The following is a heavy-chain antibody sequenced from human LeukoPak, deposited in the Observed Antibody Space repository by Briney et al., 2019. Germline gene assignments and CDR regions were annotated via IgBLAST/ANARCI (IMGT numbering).Heavy chain of an antibody. Sequence: SETLSLTCTVSGGSISSYYWSWLRQPPGKGLEWIGYIYYSGSTNYNPSLKSRVTISVDTSKNQFSLKLSSVTAADTAVYYCARPGDYYDSSGYLAFDIWGQGTMVTVSS. V-gene: IGHV4-59*08. J-gene: IGHJ3*02. CDR3: ARPGDYYDSSGYLAFDI. CDR1: GGSISSYY. D-gene: IGHD3-22*01. CDR2: IYYSGST.